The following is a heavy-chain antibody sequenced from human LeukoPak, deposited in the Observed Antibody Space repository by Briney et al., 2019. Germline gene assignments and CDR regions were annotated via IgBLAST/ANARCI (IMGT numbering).Heavy chain of an antibody. J-gene: IGHJ3*02. D-gene: IGHD6-13*01. Sequence: GGSLRLSCAASGFTFDDYAMHWVRQAPGKGLEWVSGISWNSGSIGYADSVKGRFTISRDNAKNSLYLQMNSLRAEDTALYYCAKDFLPGTGAFDIWGQGTMVTVSS. CDR1: GFTFDDYA. V-gene: IGHV3-9*01. CDR2: ISWNSGSI. CDR3: AKDFLPGTGAFDI.